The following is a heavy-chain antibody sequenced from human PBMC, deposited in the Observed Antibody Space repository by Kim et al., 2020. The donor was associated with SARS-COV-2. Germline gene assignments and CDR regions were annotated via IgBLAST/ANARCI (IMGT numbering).Heavy chain of an antibody. D-gene: IGHD6-13*01. V-gene: IGHV4-39*01. CDR2: IYYSGST. Sequence: SETLSLTCTVSGGSISSSSYYWGWIRQPPGKGLEWIGSIYYSGSTYYNPSLKSRVTISVDTSKNQFSLKLSSVTAADTAVYYCARLYSSSWGNRAFDIWGQGTMFSVSS. CDR1: GGSISSSSYY. CDR3: ARLYSSSWGNRAFDI. J-gene: IGHJ3*02.